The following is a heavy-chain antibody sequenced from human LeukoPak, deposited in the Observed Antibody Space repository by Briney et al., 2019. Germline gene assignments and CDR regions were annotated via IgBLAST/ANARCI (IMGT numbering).Heavy chain of an antibody. Sequence: GGSLRLSCAAFGFTVSSNYMSWVRQAPGKGLEWVSVIYSGGSTYYAGSVKGRFTISRDNSKNTLYLQMNSLRAEDTAVYYCARDYAAVAPLGYWGQGTLVTVSS. V-gene: IGHV3-53*01. D-gene: IGHD6-19*01. CDR1: GFTVSSNY. CDR3: ARDYAAVAPLGY. J-gene: IGHJ4*02. CDR2: IYSGGST.